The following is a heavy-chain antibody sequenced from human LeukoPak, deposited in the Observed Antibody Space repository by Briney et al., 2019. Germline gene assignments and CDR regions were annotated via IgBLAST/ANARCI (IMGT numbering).Heavy chain of an antibody. CDR1: GFTFSSYG. V-gene: IGHV3-30*18. D-gene: IGHD3-10*01. CDR2: ISYDGSNK. J-gene: IGHJ6*04. CDR3: AKDGRGPMVRGVTTSSYYYGMDV. Sequence: GRSLRLSCAASGFTFSSYGMHWVRQAPGKGLEWVAVISYDGSNKYYADSVKGRFTISRDNSKNTLYLQMNSLRAEDTAVYYCAKDGRGPMVRGVTTSSYYYGMDVWGKGTTVTVSS.